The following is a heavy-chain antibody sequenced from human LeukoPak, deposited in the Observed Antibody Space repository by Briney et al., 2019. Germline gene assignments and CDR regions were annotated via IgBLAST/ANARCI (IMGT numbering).Heavy chain of an antibody. CDR2: IKSKTDGGTT. J-gene: IGHJ4*02. CDR1: GFIFRNAS. CDR3: TTDGEGYYDSSGYYYVGY. V-gene: IGHV3-15*01. D-gene: IGHD3-22*01. Sequence: GGSLRLSCAASGFIFRNASMSWVRQAPGKGLEWVGRIKSKTDGGTTDYAAPVKGRFTISRDDSKNTLYLQMNSLKTEDTAVYYCTTDGEGYYDSSGYYYVGYWGQGTLVTVSS.